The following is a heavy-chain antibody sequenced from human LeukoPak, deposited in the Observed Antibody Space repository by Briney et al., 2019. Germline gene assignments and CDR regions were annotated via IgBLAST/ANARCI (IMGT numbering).Heavy chain of an antibody. D-gene: IGHD3-16*02. V-gene: IGHV3-23*01. CDR1: GFTFSSYA. J-gene: IGHJ3*02. CDR2: ISGSGGST. CDR3: AKFLSLEAPKSYAFDI. Sequence: QSGGSLRLSCAASGFTFSSYAMSWVRQAPGKGLEWVSAISGSGGSTYYADSVKGRFTISRDNSKNTLYLQMNSLRAEDTAVYYCAKFLSLEAPKSYAFDIWGQGTMVTVSS.